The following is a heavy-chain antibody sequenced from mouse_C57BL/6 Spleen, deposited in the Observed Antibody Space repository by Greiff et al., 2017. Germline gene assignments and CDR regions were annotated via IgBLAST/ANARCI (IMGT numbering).Heavy chain of an antibody. J-gene: IGHJ1*03. D-gene: IGHD4-1*01. V-gene: IGHV5-12*01. CDR1: GFTFSDYY. CDR2: ISNGGGST. Sequence: DVKLVESGGGLVQPGGSLKLSCAASGFTFSDYYMYWVRQTPEKRLEWVAYISNGGGSTYYPDTVKGRFTISRDNAKHTLYLQMSRLKSEDTAMYYCARSNWDWYFDVWGTGTTVTVAS. CDR3: ARSNWDWYFDV.